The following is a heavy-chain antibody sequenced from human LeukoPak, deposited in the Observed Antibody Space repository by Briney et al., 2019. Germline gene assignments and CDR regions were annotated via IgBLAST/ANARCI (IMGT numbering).Heavy chain of an antibody. J-gene: IGHJ5*02. CDR2: IRYDGSNK. Sequence: GSLRLSWAASGFIFSSYGIDWVRQAPGKGLEGVAFIRYDGSNKYYADSVKGRFTISRDNSKNTMYLQMNSLRADDTAVYYCAKGEENWFDPWGQGTLVTVSS. V-gene: IGHV3-30*02. CDR1: GFIFSSYG. CDR3: AKGEENWFDP.